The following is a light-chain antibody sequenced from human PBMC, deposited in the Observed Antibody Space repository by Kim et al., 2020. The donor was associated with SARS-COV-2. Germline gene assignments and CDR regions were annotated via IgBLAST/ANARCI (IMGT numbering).Light chain of an antibody. V-gene: IGKV1-27*01. CDR3: QKNNRAPRT. J-gene: IGKJ4*01. CDR1: QDVTKF. CDR2: ADS. Sequence: ASEGDRVTITGRASQDVTKFVAGSRRKPGKAPDLLFYADSTVQSGVPSRFMGRGYGTDFTLPIAGRRPEDVATNSGQKNNRAPRTFGGGTQVESK.